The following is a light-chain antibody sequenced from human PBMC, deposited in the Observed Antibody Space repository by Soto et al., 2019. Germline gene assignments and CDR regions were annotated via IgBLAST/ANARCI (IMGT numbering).Light chain of an antibody. CDR1: QRVSSN. J-gene: IGKJ2*01. CDR2: GAS. V-gene: IGKV3-15*01. CDR3: QQYNNSPPYT. Sequence: EIVMTQSPATLSVSPGERATLSCRASQRVSSNLACYQQKPGQAPMLLIYGASTRATGIPARFSGSGSGTEFPLTIGTLQSEDFAVYYCQQYNNSPPYTFGQGTKLEIK.